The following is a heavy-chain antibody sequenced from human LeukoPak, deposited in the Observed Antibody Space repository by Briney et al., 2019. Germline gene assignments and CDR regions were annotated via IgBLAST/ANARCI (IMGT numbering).Heavy chain of an antibody. J-gene: IGHJ4*02. D-gene: IGHD2-2*01. CDR2: IYPGDSDT. V-gene: IGHV5-51*01. Sequence: GESLKISCKGSGYSFTSYWIGWVRQMPGKGLEWMGIIYPGDSDTRYSPSFQGQVTISADKSISTAYLQWSSLKASDTAMYYCARQNLGGVVPAAPFDYWGQGTLVTVSS. CDR3: ARQNLGGVVPAAPFDY. CDR1: GYSFTSYW.